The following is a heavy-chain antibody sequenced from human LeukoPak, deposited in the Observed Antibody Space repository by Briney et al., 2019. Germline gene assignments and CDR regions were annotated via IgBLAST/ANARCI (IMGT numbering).Heavy chain of an antibody. Sequence: SVKVSCKASGFTFTSSAMQWVRLARGQRLEWIGWIVVGSGNTNYAQKFQERVTITRDMSTSTAYMELSSLRSEDTAVYYCAASYSGYDPRSGMDVWGQGTTVTVSS. D-gene: IGHD5-12*01. V-gene: IGHV1-58*02. J-gene: IGHJ6*02. CDR1: GFTFTSSA. CDR2: IVVGSGNT. CDR3: AASYSGYDPRSGMDV.